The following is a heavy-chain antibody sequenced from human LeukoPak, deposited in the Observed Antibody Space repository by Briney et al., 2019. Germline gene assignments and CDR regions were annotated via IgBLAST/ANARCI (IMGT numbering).Heavy chain of an antibody. D-gene: IGHD1-26*01. CDR2: ISYDGSNN. CDR1: GFTFSAYG. V-gene: IGHV3-30*18. Sequence: GGSLRLSCAASGFTFSAYGMHWVRQAPGKGLEWVAVISYDGSNNHHADSVKGRLTISRDNSKNTLYLQMNSLRADDTAVYYCAKDRSVGATGSSNYYYGMDVWGQGTTVTVS. J-gene: IGHJ6*02. CDR3: AKDRSVGATGSSNYYYGMDV.